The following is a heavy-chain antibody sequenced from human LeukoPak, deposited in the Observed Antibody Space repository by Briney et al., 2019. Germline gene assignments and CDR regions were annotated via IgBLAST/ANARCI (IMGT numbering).Heavy chain of an antibody. Sequence: PSETLSLTCTLSGGSINTQYWRWIRQPPGKGLECIGYIFYTGSTNYKPPLKGRVTIPEDTPKNDFSLKLSSATAADTAVYYCARHESGYYMDVWGKGTTVTVSS. CDR1: GGSINTQY. CDR3: ARHESGYYMDV. V-gene: IGHV4-59*11. J-gene: IGHJ6*03. CDR2: IFYTGST.